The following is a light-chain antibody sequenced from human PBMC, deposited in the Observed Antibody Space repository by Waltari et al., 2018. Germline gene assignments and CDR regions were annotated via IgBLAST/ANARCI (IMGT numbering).Light chain of an antibody. V-gene: IGLV1-47*01. J-gene: IGLJ2*01. Sequence: QSALTQPPSASATPGQRVTISCSGSGSNIGSHFVSWYQHFPGAPPKLLLYRNNHRPSGVPDRFSGSKSGASASLAISDLRSEDEADYFCAAWDDSLSGSVIFGGGTKVTVL. CDR3: AAWDDSLSGSVI. CDR1: GSNIGSHF. CDR2: RNN.